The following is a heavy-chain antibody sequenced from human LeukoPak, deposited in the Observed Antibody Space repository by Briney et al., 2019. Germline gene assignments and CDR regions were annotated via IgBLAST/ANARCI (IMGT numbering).Heavy chain of an antibody. V-gene: IGHV1-24*01. CDR3: ATLGVGASDGFHF. J-gene: IGHJ4*02. CDR1: VYTLSELP. CDR2: FDPDDGET. Sequence: ASVKVSCKVSVYTLSELPMHWVRQPPGKGLEWMGGFDPDDGETIYAEAFQDRFTMTEDTSTDTAYMELSGLTSDDTAVYYCATLGVGASDGFHFWGQGTLVTVSS. D-gene: IGHD1-26*01.